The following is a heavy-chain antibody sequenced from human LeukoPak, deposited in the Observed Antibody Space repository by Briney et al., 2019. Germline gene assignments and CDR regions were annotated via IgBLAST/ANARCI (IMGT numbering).Heavy chain of an antibody. CDR1: GFTFSSYA. V-gene: IGHV3-7*01. D-gene: IGHD3-10*01. CDR3: AKDGSRVRGEIDY. CDR2: MKEDGGGI. Sequence: GGSLRLSCAASGFTFSSYAMSWVRQAPGKGLEWVANMKEDGGGINYVDSVKGRFTISRDNSKNTLYLQMNSLRAEDTAVYYCAKDGSRVRGEIDYWGQGTLVTVSS. J-gene: IGHJ4*02.